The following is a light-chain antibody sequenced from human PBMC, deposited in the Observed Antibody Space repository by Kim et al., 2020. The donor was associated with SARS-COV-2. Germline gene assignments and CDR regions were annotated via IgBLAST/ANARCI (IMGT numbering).Light chain of an antibody. CDR2: RAS. Sequence: SASVGDTVTITGQASQTIEMWLAWYQQKPGKAPNLLIYRASSLEGGVPSRFSGSGSGTEFTLTISSLQPDDFATYYCQHYIRFPYTFGQGTKLEI. V-gene: IGKV1-5*03. CDR3: QHYIRFPYT. J-gene: IGKJ2*01. CDR1: QTIEMW.